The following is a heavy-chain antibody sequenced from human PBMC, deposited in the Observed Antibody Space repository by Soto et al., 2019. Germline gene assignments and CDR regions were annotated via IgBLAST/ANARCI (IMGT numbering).Heavy chain of an antibody. J-gene: IGHJ5*02. Sequence: GGSLRLSCAASGFTFSNYWMSWVRQAPGKGLEWVANIKQDGSEKFYVDSVKGRFTISRGNAKNSLYLQMNSLRAEDTAVYYCARDWVVATANWFDPWGQGTLVTVSS. V-gene: IGHV3-7*03. CDR1: GFTFSNYW. CDR3: ARDWVVATANWFDP. CDR2: IKQDGSEK. D-gene: IGHD5-12*01.